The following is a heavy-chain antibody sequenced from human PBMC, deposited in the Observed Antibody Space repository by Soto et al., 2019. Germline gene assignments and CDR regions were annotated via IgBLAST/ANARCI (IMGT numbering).Heavy chain of an antibody. V-gene: IGHV5-51*01. D-gene: IGHD3-22*01. CDR3: VRPASNGWYDC. J-gene: IGHJ5*01. CDR2: IKAGDSDT. Sequence: PVESVTISCEVSGYTFNNLWIAWVLQMPGKGLEWMGIIKAGDSDTRYSPSFEGQVALSADKSINTAYLQWSSLNAADTALYYCVRPASNGWYDCWGQGTLVTVSS. CDR1: GYTFNNLW.